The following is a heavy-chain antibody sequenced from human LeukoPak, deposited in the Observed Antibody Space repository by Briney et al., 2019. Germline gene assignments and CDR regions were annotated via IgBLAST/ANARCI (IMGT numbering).Heavy chain of an antibody. Sequence: SVKVSCKASGGTFNSYAIYWVRQAPGQGLECMGRIIPTVAIANYAQKFQGRVTITADKSTSTAYLELSSLRSEDTAVYFCARLLGISQLDVWGQGTAVTVFS. V-gene: IGHV1-69*04. J-gene: IGHJ3*01. CDR1: GGTFNSYA. CDR3: ARLLGISQLDV. D-gene: IGHD7-27*01. CDR2: IIPTVAIA.